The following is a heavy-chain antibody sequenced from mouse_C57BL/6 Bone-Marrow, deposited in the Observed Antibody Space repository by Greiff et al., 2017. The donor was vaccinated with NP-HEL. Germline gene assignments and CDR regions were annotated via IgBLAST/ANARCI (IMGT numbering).Heavy chain of an antibody. CDR1: GFTFNTYA. CDR2: ISRKSSNSAT. V-gene: IGHV10-3*01. J-gene: IGHJ2*01. Sequence: EVLLVESGGGLVQPKGSLKLSCAASGFTFNTYAMHWVRQAPGKGLEWVARISRKSSNSATYYADSVKDRFTFSRDDSQSMLYLKMNNLNSEDTAMYYCVRKDYFDYWGQGTTLTVSS. CDR3: VRKDYFDY.